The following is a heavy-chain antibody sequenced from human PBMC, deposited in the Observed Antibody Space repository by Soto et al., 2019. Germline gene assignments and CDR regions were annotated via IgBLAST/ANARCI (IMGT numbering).Heavy chain of an antibody. V-gene: IGHV4-59*01. J-gene: IGHJ6*02. CDR2: IYYSGST. CDR1: GGSISSYY. D-gene: IGHD6-6*01. CDR3: ARDSGYSSSSMDYYYYYGMDV. Sequence: SETLSLTCTVSGGSISSYYWSWIRQPPGKGLEWIGYIYYSGSTNYNPSLKSRVTISVDTSKNQFSLKLSSVTAADTAVYYCARDSGYSSSSMDYYYYYGMDVWGQGATVTVSS.